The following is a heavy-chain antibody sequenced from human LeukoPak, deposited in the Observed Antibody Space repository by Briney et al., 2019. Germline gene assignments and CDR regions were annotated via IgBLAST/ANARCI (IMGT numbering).Heavy chain of an antibody. V-gene: IGHV1-2*04. D-gene: IGHD3-10*01. CDR2: INPNSGGT. Sequence: ASVKVSCKASGYTFTGYYMHWVRQATGQGLGWMGWINPNSGGTNYAQKFQGWVTMTRDTSISTAYVELSRLRSDDTAVYYCARDGVGDAFDIWGQGTMVTVSS. CDR1: GYTFTGYY. J-gene: IGHJ3*02. CDR3: ARDGVGDAFDI.